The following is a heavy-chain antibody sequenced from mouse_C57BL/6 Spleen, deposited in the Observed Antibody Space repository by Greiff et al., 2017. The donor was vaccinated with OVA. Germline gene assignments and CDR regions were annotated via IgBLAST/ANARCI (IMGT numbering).Heavy chain of an antibody. CDR1: GYTFTSYW. CDR3: ERGGYGSSYRYFDV. Sequence: QVQLQQPGTELVKPGASVKLSCKASGYTFTSYWMHWVKQRPGQGLEWIGNINPSNGGTNYNEKFKSKATLTVDKSSSPAYMQISSLTTEDSAVYYWERGGYGSSYRYFDVWGTGTTVTVSS. D-gene: IGHD1-1*01. J-gene: IGHJ1*03. CDR2: INPSNGGT. V-gene: IGHV1-53*01.